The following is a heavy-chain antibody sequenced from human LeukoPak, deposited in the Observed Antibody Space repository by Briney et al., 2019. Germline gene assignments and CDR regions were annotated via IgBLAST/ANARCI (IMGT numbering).Heavy chain of an antibody. CDR2: ISRSGGST. CDR3: AKDQGIWGSCFDY. Sequence: GGSLTLSCAASGFTFSSYSMSWVRQAPGKGLEWVSAISRSGGSTYYADSVKGRFTISRDNSKNTLYLQMNSLRAEDTAVYYCAKDQGIWGSCFDYWGQGTLVTVSS. V-gene: IGHV3-23*01. J-gene: IGHJ4*02. CDR1: GFTFSSYS. D-gene: IGHD3-16*01.